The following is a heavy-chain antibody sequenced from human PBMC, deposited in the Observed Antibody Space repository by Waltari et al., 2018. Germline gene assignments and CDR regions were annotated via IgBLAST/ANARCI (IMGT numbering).Heavy chain of an antibody. D-gene: IGHD3-3*01. Sequence: QAQLVQSGAEVKKPGASVKVSCRASGYTFSDFGISWVRQAPGQGLEWMGGDSANNGHTNHAQKFQGRLIKTKDISTTTVYMELNYLTSDDTAVYYCARERHRLMEVGYLMALDPWGQGTLVTVSS. CDR1: GYTFSDFG. CDR3: ARERHRLMEVGYLMALDP. CDR2: DSANNGHT. V-gene: IGHV1-18*01. J-gene: IGHJ5*02.